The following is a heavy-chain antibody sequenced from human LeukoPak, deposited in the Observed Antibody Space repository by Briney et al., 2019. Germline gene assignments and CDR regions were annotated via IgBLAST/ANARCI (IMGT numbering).Heavy chain of an antibody. CDR2: ISYSGRT. CDR3: ARYSGDR. J-gene: IGHJ5*02. Sequence: SETLSLTCTVSGGSINSYYWSWIRQPPGKGLEWIGYISYSGRTNYNPSLKSRVTISVDTSKNQFSLKLSSVTAADTAVYYCARYSGDRWGQGTLVTVSS. V-gene: IGHV4-59*01. CDR1: GGSINSYY. D-gene: IGHD1-26*01.